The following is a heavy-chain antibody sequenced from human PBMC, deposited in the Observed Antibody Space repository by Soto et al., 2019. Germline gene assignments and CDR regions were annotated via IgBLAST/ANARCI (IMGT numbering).Heavy chain of an antibody. CDR2: ISGTGGTT. V-gene: IGHV3-23*01. D-gene: IGHD3-22*01. Sequence: GGSLRLSCAASGFTFSTYAMSWVRQAPGKGLEWVSAISGTGGTTYYADSVKGRFTISRDNSKNTLYLQMNSLRAEDTAVYYCAKNPGYYYDSTGYHFDYWGQGTLVTVSS. J-gene: IGHJ4*02. CDR3: AKNPGYYYDSTGYHFDY. CDR1: GFTFSTYA.